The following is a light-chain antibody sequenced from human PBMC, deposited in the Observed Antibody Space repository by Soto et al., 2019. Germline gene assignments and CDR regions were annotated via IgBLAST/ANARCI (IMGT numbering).Light chain of an antibody. CDR3: LQYEDLPT. J-gene: IGKJ5*01. CDR2: DAS. V-gene: IGKV1-33*01. Sequence: DILMIQPPSSRSASVWHGATIPSQASQNINNYLNWYQQTPGRAPKLLIYDASNLEAGVPSRFRGGGSGTDSTSTISRLPPEDIATYNCLQYEDLPTFGQRTQREFK. CDR1: QNINNY.